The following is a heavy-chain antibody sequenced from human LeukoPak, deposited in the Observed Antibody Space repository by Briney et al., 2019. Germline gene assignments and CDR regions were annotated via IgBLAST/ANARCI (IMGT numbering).Heavy chain of an antibody. CDR2: IYYSGST. CDR1: GGSISSYY. CDR3: ARVSDSSGYYSPSEYYYYMDV. J-gene: IGHJ6*03. D-gene: IGHD3-22*01. Sequence: PSETLSLTCTVSGGSISSYYRSWIRQPPGKGLEWIGYIYYSGSTNYNPSLKSRVTISVDTSKNQFSLKLSSVTAADTAVYYCARVSDSSGYYSPSEYYYYMDVWGKGTTVTVSS. V-gene: IGHV4-59*01.